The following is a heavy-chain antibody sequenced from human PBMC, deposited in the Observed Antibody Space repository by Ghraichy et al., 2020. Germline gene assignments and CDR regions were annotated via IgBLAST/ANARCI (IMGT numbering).Heavy chain of an antibody. D-gene: IGHD6-13*01. J-gene: IGHJ6*02. CDR1: GYTFTSYG. CDR3: ARDPRAAAGTNYYYGMDV. Sequence: ASVKVSCKASGYTFTSYGISWVRQAPGQGLEWMGWISAYNGNTNYAQKLQGRVTMTTDTSTSTAYMELRSLRSDDTAVYYCARDPRAAAGTNYYYGMDVWGQGTTVTVSS. V-gene: IGHV1-18*01. CDR2: ISAYNGNT.